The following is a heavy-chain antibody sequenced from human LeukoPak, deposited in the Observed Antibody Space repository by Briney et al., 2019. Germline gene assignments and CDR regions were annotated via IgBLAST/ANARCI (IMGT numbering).Heavy chain of an antibody. Sequence: GASVKVSCKASGGTFSSYAISWVRQAPGQGLEWMGGIIPIFGTANYAQKFQGRVTVTADKSTSTAYMELSSLRSEDTAVYYCARDREYCSSTSCHNTYYYYYGMDVWGKGTTVTVSS. CDR1: GGTFSSYA. J-gene: IGHJ6*04. CDR3: ARDREYCSSTSCHNTYYYYYGMDV. CDR2: IIPIFGTA. V-gene: IGHV1-69*06. D-gene: IGHD2-2*02.